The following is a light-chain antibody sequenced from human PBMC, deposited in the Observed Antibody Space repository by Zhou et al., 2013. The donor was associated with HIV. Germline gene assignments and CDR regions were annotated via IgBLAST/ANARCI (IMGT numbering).Light chain of an antibody. J-gene: IGKJ1*01. CDR3: QQYDSSIPT. V-gene: IGKV3-20*01. Sequence: EIVMTQSPATLSVSPGERATLSCRASQSVSSYLAWYQQKPGQAPRLLIHGASSRATGIPDRFSGSGSGTDFTLTIRRLEPEDSAVYYCQQYDSSIPTFGQGTKVEIK. CDR1: QSVSSY. CDR2: GAS.